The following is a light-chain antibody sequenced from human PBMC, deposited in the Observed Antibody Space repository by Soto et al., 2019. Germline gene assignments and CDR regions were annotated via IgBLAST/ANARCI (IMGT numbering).Light chain of an antibody. V-gene: IGKV3-20*01. CDR2: RAS. CDR1: QSVSSNY. CDR3: QQYGSSPLT. J-gene: IGKJ4*01. Sequence: ELVLTQSPGTLSLSPGERATLSCRASQSVSSNYLAWYQQNPGQAPKVLIYRASIRATGIPDRFTGSGSGTDLALPISRREPEDFAVSYCQQYGSSPLTFGGGTKLEIK.